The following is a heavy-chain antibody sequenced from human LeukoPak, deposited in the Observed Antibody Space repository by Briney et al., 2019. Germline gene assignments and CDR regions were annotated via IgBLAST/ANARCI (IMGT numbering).Heavy chain of an antibody. CDR3: AKDRASSSWSRDAFDI. V-gene: IGHV1-69*05. CDR1: GGTFSNYA. CDR2: IIPIFGTA. J-gene: IGHJ3*02. D-gene: IGHD6-13*01. Sequence: HWASVKVSCKASGGTFSNYAISWVRQAPGQGLEWMGGIIPIFGTANYAQKFQGRVTITTDESTSTVYMEVSSVRFEDTAVYYCAKDRASSSWSRDAFDIWGQGTVVTVSS.